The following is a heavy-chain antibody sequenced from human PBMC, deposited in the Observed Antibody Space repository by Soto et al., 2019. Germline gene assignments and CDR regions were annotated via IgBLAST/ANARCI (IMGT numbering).Heavy chain of an antibody. CDR3: ARHGSIAAPEGWFDP. D-gene: IGHD6-6*01. CDR1: GYSFTSYW. CDR2: IDPSDSYT. Sequence: GESLKISCKGSGYSFTSYWISWMRQMPGKGLEWMGRIDPSDSYTNYSPSFQGHVTISADKSISTAYLQWSSLKASDTAMYYCARHGSIAAPEGWFDPWGQGTLVTVSS. V-gene: IGHV5-10-1*01. J-gene: IGHJ5*02.